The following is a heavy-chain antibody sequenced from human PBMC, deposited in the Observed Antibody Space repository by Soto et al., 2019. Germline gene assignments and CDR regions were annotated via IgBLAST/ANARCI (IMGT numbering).Heavy chain of an antibody. V-gene: IGHV1-18*01. CDR3: AIMKLRGYSSSLYYYGMDV. Sequence: QVQLVQSGAEVKKPGASVKVSCKASGYTFTSYGISWVRQAPGQGLEWMGWISAYNGNTNYAQKLQGRVTMTTDTSTSTAYMELRSLRSDDTAVYYCAIMKLRGYSSSLYYYGMDVWGQGTTVTVSS. CDR2: ISAYNGNT. J-gene: IGHJ6*02. CDR1: GYTFTSYG. D-gene: IGHD6-13*01.